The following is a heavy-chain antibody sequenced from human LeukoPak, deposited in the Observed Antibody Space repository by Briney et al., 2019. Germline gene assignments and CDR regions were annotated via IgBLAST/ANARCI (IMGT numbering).Heavy chain of an antibody. CDR1: GFTFSSYW. Sequence: GGSLRLSCAASGFTFSSYWMHWVRQAPGKGLVWVSRINSDGSSTSYADSVKGRFTISRDNAKNTLYLQMNSLRAEDTAVYYCARGVRCSSTSCYFWVRVGGNSNYVGYWGQGTLVTVSS. D-gene: IGHD2-2*01. CDR2: INSDGSST. V-gene: IGHV3-74*01. J-gene: IGHJ4*02. CDR3: ARGVRCSSTSCYFWVRVGGNSNYVGY.